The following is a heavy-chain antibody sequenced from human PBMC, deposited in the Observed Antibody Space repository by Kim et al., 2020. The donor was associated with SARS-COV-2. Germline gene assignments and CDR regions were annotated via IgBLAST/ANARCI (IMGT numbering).Heavy chain of an antibody. J-gene: IGHJ3*02. D-gene: IGHD3-9*01. CDR3: ARGPALVLRYFDWCSLTYAFDI. V-gene: IGHV4-34*01. Sequence: SETLSLTCAVYGGSFSGYYWSWICQPPGQGLEWIGEINHSGSTNYNSSLTRRVTISVATSKNQYSLKLSSVTVADTAVYYCARGPALVLRYFDWCSLTYAFDIWGQGTMVTVSS. CDR1: GGSFSGYY. CDR2: INHSGST.